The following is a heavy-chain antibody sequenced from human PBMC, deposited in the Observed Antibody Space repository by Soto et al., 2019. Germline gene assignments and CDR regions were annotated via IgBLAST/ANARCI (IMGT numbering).Heavy chain of an antibody. V-gene: IGHV3-23*01. CDR2: ISGSGGST. J-gene: IGHJ4*02. D-gene: IGHD6-19*01. CDR1: GFTFSSYA. CDR3: AKFLSPYSSGWYAAFDY. Sequence: VQLLESGGGLVQPGGSLRLSCAASGFTFSSYAMSWVRQAPGKGLEWVSAISGSGGSTYYADSVKGRFTISRDNSKNTLYLQMNSLRAEDTAVYYCAKFLSPYSSGWYAAFDYWGQGTLVTVSS.